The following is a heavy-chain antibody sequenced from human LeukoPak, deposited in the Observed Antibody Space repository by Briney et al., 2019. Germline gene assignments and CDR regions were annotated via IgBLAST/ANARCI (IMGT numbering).Heavy chain of an antibody. CDR1: GFTFSSYG. CDR2: ISFDGSNK. CDR3: ARVSGQQWLVGPFDI. Sequence: PGGSLRLSCAASGFTFSSYGMHWVRQAPGKGLEWVAFISFDGSNKHFADSVKGRFTISRDNTNDTLFLQMNSLRAEDTAVYYCARVSGQQWLVGPFDIWGQGTMVTVSS. J-gene: IGHJ3*02. D-gene: IGHD6-19*01. V-gene: IGHV3-30*19.